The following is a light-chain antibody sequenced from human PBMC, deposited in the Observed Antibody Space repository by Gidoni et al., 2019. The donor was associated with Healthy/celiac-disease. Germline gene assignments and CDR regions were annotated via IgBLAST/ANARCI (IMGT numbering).Light chain of an antibody. CDR2: DAS. Sequence: DIVLTQSPATLSLSPGERATLSCRASQSVSSYFAWYQQKPGQAPRLLIYDASNRATGIPARFSGSGSVTDFTLTISSLEPEDFAVYYCQQRSNWLTFGGGTKVEIK. CDR1: QSVSSY. J-gene: IGKJ4*01. V-gene: IGKV3-11*01. CDR3: QQRSNWLT.